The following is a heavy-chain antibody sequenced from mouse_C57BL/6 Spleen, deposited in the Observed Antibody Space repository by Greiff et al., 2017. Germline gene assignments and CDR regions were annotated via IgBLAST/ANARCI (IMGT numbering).Heavy chain of an antibody. CDR2: IRLKSDNYAT. V-gene: IGHV6-3*01. CDR1: GFTFSNYW. Sequence: DVMLVESGGGLVQPGGSMKLSCVASGFTFSNYWMNWVRQSPEKGLEWVAQIRLKSDNYATHYAESVKGRFTISRDDSKSSVYLQMNNLRAEDTGIYYCTDYSGAYWGQGTLVTVSA. CDR3: TDYSGAY. J-gene: IGHJ3*01. D-gene: IGHD1-1*02.